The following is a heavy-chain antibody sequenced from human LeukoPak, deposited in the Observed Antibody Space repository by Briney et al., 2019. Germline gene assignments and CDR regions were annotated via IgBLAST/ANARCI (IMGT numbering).Heavy chain of an antibody. J-gene: IGHJ4*02. CDR1: GFTFGTYW. V-gene: IGHV3-74*03. Sequence: GGSLSLSCAASGFTFGTYWMHWVRQGPGKGLVWVSRINPDGNTITYADSVKGRFTISRDNAKNSLYLQMNSLRAEDTAVYYCARDDSSGWYFDYWGQGTLVTVSS. D-gene: IGHD6-19*01. CDR2: INPDGNTI. CDR3: ARDDSSGWYFDY.